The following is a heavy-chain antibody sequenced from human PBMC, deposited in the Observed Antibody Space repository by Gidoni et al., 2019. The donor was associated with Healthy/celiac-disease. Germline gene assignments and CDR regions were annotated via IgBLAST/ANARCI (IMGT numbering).Heavy chain of an antibody. CDR3: AKDKYSSSSGINWFDP. Sequence: EVQLVESGGGLVQHGRSLRLSCAASGFTFDDYAMHWVRQAPGKGLEWVSGISWNSGSIGYADSVKGRFTISRDNAKNSLYLQMNSLRAEDTALYYCAKDKYSSSSGINWFDPWGQGTLVTVSS. V-gene: IGHV3-9*01. CDR2: ISWNSGSI. D-gene: IGHD6-13*01. CDR1: GFTFDDYA. J-gene: IGHJ5*02.